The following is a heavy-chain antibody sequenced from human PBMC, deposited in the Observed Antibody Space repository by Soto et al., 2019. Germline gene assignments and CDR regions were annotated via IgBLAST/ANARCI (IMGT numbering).Heavy chain of an antibody. V-gene: IGHV4-30-4*01. CDR2: IYYSGST. CDR1: GGSISSGYYY. Sequence: PSETLSLTCTVSGGSISSGYYYWSWSRQPPGKGLEWIGYIYYSGSTYYNPSLKSRVTISVDTSKNQFSLKLSSVTAADTAVYYCARDRRVTTAPYYLDYWGQGTLVTVSS. CDR3: ARDRRVTTAPYYLDY. J-gene: IGHJ4*02. D-gene: IGHD5-18*01.